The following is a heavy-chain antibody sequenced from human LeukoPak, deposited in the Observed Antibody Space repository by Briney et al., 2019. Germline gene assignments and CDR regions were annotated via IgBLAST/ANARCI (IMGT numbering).Heavy chain of an antibody. CDR1: GYTFTNYD. D-gene: IGHD3-10*01. CDR3: ARLHGPVRGVHYYYMDV. J-gene: IGHJ6*03. CDR2: MNPNTVNT. Sequence: GASVKVSCKASGYTFTNYDITWVRQVTGQGLEWMGWMNPNTVNTGYAQKFQGRVTMTRNISINTAYMDLSSLRSEDTAVYFCARLHGPVRGVHYYYMDVWGKGTTVT. V-gene: IGHV1-8*01.